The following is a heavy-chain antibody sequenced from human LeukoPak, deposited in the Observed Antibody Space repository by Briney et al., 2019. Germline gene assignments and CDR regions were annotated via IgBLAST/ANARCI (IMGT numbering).Heavy chain of an antibody. V-gene: IGHV1-46*01. CDR1: GGTFSSYA. D-gene: IGHD3-10*01. Sequence: ASVKVSCKASGGTFSSYAISWVRQAPGQGLEWMGIINPSGGSTSYAQKFQGRVTMTRDTSTSTVYMELSSLRSEDTAVYYCARDQNLNYYGSGRYPSGWFDPWGQGTRVTVSS. J-gene: IGHJ5*02. CDR2: INPSGGST. CDR3: ARDQNLNYYGSGRYPSGWFDP.